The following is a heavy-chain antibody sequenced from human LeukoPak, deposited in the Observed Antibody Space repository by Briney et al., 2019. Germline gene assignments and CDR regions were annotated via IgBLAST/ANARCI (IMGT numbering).Heavy chain of an antibody. CDR1: GFTFKNYV. CDR2: IYGSGVSI. CDR3: AKDLGWELPAEAY. D-gene: IGHD1-26*01. J-gene: IGHJ4*02. Sequence: GGSLRLSCVTSGFTFKNYVMNWVRQAPGKGLEWLATIYGSGVSISYADSVKGRFTISRDNSNNTLYLQMNSLRAEDTAMYYCAKDLGWELPAEAYWGQGILVTVSS. V-gene: IGHV3-23*01.